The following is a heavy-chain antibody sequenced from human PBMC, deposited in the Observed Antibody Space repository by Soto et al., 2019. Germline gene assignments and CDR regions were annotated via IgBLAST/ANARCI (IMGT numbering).Heavy chain of an antibody. J-gene: IGHJ4*02. CDR3: ARSHLGYCSGGSCG. D-gene: IGHD2-15*01. CDR1: GFIFSSYA. Sequence: GGSLRLSCAASGFIFSSYAMSWVRQAPGKGLEWVSAISGSGGSTYYADSVKGRFTISRDNSKNTLYLQMNSLRAEDTAVYYCARSHLGYCSGGSCGWGQGTLVTVSS. CDR2: ISGSGGST. V-gene: IGHV3-23*01.